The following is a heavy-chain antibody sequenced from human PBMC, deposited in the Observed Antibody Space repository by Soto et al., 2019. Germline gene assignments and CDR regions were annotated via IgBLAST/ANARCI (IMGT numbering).Heavy chain of an antibody. CDR1: GGTFSSYA. Sequence: GASVKVSCKASGGTFSSYAISWVRQAPGQGLEWMGGIIPIFGTANYAQKFQGRVTITADESTSTAYMELSSLRSEDTAVYYCARDPGFCGGDCYFDYWGQGILVTVSS. CDR2: IIPIFGTA. J-gene: IGHJ4*02. D-gene: IGHD2-21*02. CDR3: ARDPGFCGGDCYFDY. V-gene: IGHV1-69*13.